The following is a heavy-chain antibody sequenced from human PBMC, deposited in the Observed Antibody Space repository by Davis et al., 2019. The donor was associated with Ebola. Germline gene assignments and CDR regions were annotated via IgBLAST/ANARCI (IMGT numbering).Heavy chain of an antibody. V-gene: IGHV3-21*01. CDR3: ARVREYYGSGSYSEFDY. D-gene: IGHD3-10*01. CDR2: ISSSSSYI. J-gene: IGHJ4*02. Sequence: GESLKISCAASGFTFSTHAMNWVRQAPGKGLEWVSSISSSSSYIYYADSVKGRFTISRDNAKNSLYLQMNSLRAEDTAVYYCARVREYYGSGSYSEFDYWGQGTLVTVSS. CDR1: GFTFSTHA.